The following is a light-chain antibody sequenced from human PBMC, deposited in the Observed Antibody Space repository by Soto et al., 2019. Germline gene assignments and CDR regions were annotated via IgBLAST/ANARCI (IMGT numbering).Light chain of an antibody. J-gene: IGLJ1*01. CDR3: SSYSTSSTV. Sequence: QSALTQPAAVSGSPGQSITISCTGTSSDVGGYNYVSWYQQHPGKAPQLIIYDVSDRPSGVSNRFSGSKSGNTASLTLSGRQAEDEADYYCSSYSTSSTVFGTGTKLTVL. CDR2: DVS. V-gene: IGLV2-14*03. CDR1: SSDVGGYNY.